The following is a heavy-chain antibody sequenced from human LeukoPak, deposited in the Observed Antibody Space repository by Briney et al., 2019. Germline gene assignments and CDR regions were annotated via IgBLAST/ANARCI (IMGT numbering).Heavy chain of an antibody. CDR2: ISAYNGNT. V-gene: IGHV1-18*01. Sequence: ASVKVSCKASGYTFTSYGISWVRQAPGQGLEWMGWISAYNGNTNYAQKLQGRVTMTTDTSTSTAYMELRSLRSDDTAVYYCARGEVVVVTEKNWFDPWGQGPLVTVSS. CDR3: ARGEVVVVTEKNWFDP. D-gene: IGHD2-21*02. J-gene: IGHJ5*02. CDR1: GYTFTSYG.